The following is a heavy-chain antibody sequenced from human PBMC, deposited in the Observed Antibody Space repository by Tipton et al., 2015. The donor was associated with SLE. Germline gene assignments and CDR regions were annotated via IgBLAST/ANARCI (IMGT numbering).Heavy chain of an antibody. Sequence: TLSLTCTVSGGSISSGSYYWSWIRQHPGKGLEWIGYIYYSGSTYYNPSLTSRVTISVDTSKNQFSLELSSVTAADTAVYYCASCSRSDAFDIWGQGTMVTVSS. V-gene: IGHV4-31*03. CDR3: ASCSRSDAFDI. CDR1: GGSISSGSYY. D-gene: IGHD2-2*01. CDR2: IYYSGST. J-gene: IGHJ3*02.